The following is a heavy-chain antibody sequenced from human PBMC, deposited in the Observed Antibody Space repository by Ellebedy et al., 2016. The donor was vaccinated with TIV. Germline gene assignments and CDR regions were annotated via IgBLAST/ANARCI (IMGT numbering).Heavy chain of an antibody. CDR3: ALNGSSSWYDY. J-gene: IGHJ4*02. Sequence: AASVKVSCKASGYTFTGYYMHWVRQAPGQGLEWLGIINPSGGSTTYAQNLQGRVTMTRDTSTTTVYMELSSLRSEDTAVYYCALNGSSSWYDYWGQGTLVTVSS. D-gene: IGHD6-13*01. CDR1: GYTFTGYY. CDR2: INPSGGST. V-gene: IGHV1-46*04.